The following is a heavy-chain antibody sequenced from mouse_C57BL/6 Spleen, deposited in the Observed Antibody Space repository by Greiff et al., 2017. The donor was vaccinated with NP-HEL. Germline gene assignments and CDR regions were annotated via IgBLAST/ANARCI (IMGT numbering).Heavy chain of an antibody. CDR3: AREDTTVDY. CDR2: ISSGGSYT. V-gene: IGHV5-6*01. CDR1: GFTFSSYG. D-gene: IGHD1-1*01. J-gene: IGHJ4*01. Sequence: EVKLMESGGDLVKPGGSLKLSCAASGFTFSSYGMSWVRQTPDKRLEWVATISSGGSYTYYPDSVKGRFTISRDNAKNTLYLQMSSLKSEDTAMYYCAREDTTVDYWGQGTSVTVSS.